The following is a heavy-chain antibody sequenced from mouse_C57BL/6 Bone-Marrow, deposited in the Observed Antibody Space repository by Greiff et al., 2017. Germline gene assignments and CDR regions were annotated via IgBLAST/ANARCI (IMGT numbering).Heavy chain of an antibody. D-gene: IGHD1-1*01. J-gene: IGHJ1*03. CDR3: ARMGTTVVATRYFDV. Sequence: QVQLQQPGAELVKPGASVKMSCKASGYTFTSYWITWVKQRPGQGLAWIGDIYPGGGYTNSNEKFKGKATLTADKSSSTAYLQFRSLASEDSAIYYCARMGTTVVATRYFDVWGTGTTVTVSS. CDR1: GYTFTSYW. CDR2: IYPGGGYT. V-gene: IGHV1-55*01.